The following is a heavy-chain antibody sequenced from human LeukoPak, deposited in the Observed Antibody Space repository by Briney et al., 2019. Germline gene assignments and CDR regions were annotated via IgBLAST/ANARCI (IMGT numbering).Heavy chain of an antibody. V-gene: IGHV4-30-2*01. Sequence: SQTLSLTCGVSGASVSSIGYSWSWIRQPPGRGLEWIGYIYQSGSASYNPSLQSRVTISVDTSKNQFSLKLSSVAAADTAVYYCARSAGSGWEVWFDPWGQGALVTVSS. D-gene: IGHD1-26*01. CDR3: ARSAGSGWEVWFDP. CDR2: IYQSGSA. CDR1: GASVSSIGYS. J-gene: IGHJ5*02.